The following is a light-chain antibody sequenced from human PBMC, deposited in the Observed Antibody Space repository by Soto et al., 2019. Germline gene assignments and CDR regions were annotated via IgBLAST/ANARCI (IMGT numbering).Light chain of an antibody. CDR3: SSYTTGSTRV. J-gene: IGLJ2*01. V-gene: IGLV2-14*01. CDR2: EVS. Sequence: QSVLTQPASVSGSPGQSITISCTGTSSDVGNYNYVSWYQQHPGKAPKLMISEVSNRPSGVSNRFSGSKSGNTASLTISGLQAEDEADYYCSSYTTGSTRVFGGGTKLTVL. CDR1: SSDVGNYNY.